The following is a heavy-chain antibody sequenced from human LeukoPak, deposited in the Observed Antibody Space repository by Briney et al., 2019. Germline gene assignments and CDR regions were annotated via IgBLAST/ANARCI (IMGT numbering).Heavy chain of an antibody. V-gene: IGHV4-4*07. CDR2: IYTSGST. CDR1: GGSISSYY. J-gene: IGHJ5*02. CDR3: ARERPKYNWNYNWFDP. Sequence: SETLSLTCTVSGGSISSYYWSWIRQPAGKGLEWIGRIYTSGSTNYNPSLKSRDTMSVDTSKNQFSLKLSSVTAADTAVYYCARERPKYNWNYNWFDPWGQGTLVTVSS. D-gene: IGHD1-20*01.